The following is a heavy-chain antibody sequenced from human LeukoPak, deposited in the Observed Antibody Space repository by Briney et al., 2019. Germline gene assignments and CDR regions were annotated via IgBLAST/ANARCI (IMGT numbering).Heavy chain of an antibody. CDR2: ISYDGANK. CDR3: ARPGSIVLVAAAIWFDP. V-gene: IGHV3-30-3*01. Sequence: GGSLRLSCAASGFTFTSYVMHWVRQAPGKGLEWVAVISYDGANKYYADSVKGRFTISRDNSKNTLYLQMNSLRPEDTAVYYCARPGSIVLVAAAIWFDPWGQGTLVTVSS. J-gene: IGHJ5*02. D-gene: IGHD2-15*01. CDR1: GFTFTSYV.